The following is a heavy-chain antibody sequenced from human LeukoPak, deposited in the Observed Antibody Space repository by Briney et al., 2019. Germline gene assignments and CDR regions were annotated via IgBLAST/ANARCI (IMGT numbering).Heavy chain of an antibody. V-gene: IGHV3-9*01. CDR3: AKDPSQNYDSSGYAFDI. J-gene: IGHJ3*02. CDR2: ISWNSGSI. CDR1: GFTFSTYI. D-gene: IGHD3-22*01. Sequence: GGSLRLSCAASGFTFSTYIMHWVRQAPGKGLEWVSGISWNSGSIGYADSVKGRFTISRDNAKNSLYLQMNSLRAEDTALYYCAKDPSQNYDSSGYAFDIWGQGTMVTVSS.